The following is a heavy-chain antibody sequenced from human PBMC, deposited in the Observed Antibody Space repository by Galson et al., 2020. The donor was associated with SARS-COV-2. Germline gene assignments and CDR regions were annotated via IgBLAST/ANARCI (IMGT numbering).Heavy chain of an antibody. V-gene: IGHV4-39*07. J-gene: IGHJ6*03. CDR3: ARLTDYYDSSGLHYYYYYYMDV. D-gene: IGHD3-22*01. CDR1: GGSISSSSYY. Sequence: SQTLSLTCTVSGGSISSSSYYWGWIRQPPGKGLEWIGSIYYSGSTYYNPSLKSRVTISVETSKNQFSLKLSSVTAADTAVYYCARLTDYYDSSGLHYYYYYYMDVWGKGTTVTVSS. CDR2: IYYSGST.